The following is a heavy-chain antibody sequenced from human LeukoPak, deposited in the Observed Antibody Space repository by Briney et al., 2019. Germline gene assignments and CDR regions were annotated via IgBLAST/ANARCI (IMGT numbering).Heavy chain of an antibody. D-gene: IGHD5-18*01. CDR2: ISSSSSYI. CDR1: GFTFSSYS. Sequence: GGSLRLSCAASGFTFSSYSMNWVRQAPGKGLEWVSSISSSSSYIYYADSVKGRFTISRDNAKKSLYLQMNSLRVEDTAVYYCARGGQEAMGAFDIWGQGTMVTVSS. V-gene: IGHV3-21*01. J-gene: IGHJ3*02. CDR3: ARGGQEAMGAFDI.